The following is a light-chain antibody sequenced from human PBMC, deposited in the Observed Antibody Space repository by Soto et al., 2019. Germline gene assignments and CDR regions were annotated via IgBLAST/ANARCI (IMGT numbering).Light chain of an antibody. J-gene: IGLJ1*01. CDR1: SSDVGNYNY. Sequence: QSALTQSASVSGSPGQSITISCTGTSSDVGNYNYVSWYQQHPGDVPKLIIFNVNNRPSGVSNRFSGSKSGNTASLTISGLQAEDEADYYCSSFTSSTTYVFGTGTKVTVL. CDR2: NVN. CDR3: SSFTSSTTYV. V-gene: IGLV2-14*01.